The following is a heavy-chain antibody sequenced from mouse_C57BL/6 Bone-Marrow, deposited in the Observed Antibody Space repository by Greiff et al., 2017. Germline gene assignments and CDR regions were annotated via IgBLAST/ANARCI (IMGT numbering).Heavy chain of an antibody. CDR2: ILPGSGST. CDR1: GYTFTGYW. D-gene: IGHD1-1*01. V-gene: IGHV1-9*01. Sequence: VKLVESGAELMKPGASVKLSCKATGYTFTGYWIEWVKQRPGHGLEWIGEILPGSGSTNYNEKFKGKATFTADTSSNTAYMQLSSLTTEDSAIYYCARMGYYGSSSYWYFDVWGTGTTVTVSS. J-gene: IGHJ1*03. CDR3: ARMGYYGSSSYWYFDV.